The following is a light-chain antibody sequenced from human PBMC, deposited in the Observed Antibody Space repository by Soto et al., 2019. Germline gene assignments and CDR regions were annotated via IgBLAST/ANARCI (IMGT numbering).Light chain of an antibody. CDR3: QQYGSSPRT. CDR1: QSVSSSY. Sequence: ENVLTHSPATLSLSPLEIPTLSFRASQSVSSSYLAWYQQKPGQAPRLLIYGASSRATGIPDRFSGSGSGTDFTLTISRLEPEDFAVYYCQQYGSSPRTFGQGTKVDI. J-gene: IGKJ1*01. CDR2: GAS. V-gene: IGKV3-20*01.